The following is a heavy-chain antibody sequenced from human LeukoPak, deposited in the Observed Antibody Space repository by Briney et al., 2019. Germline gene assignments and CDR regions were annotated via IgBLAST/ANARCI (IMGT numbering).Heavy chain of an antibody. D-gene: IGHD3-22*01. J-gene: IGHJ4*02. Sequence: ASVKVSCKASGYTFTNYDINWVRQATGQGLEWMGWINPNSGGTNYAQKFQGRVTMTRDTSISTAYMELSRLRSDDTAVYYCARDLTYYYDSSGYYTDDYWGQGTLVTVSS. CDR3: ARDLTYYYDSSGYYTDDY. CDR1: GYTFTNYD. CDR2: INPNSGGT. V-gene: IGHV1-2*02.